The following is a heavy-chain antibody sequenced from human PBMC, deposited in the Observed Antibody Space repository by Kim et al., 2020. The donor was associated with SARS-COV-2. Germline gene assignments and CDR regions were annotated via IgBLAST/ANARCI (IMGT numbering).Heavy chain of an antibody. Sequence: GGSLRLSCTASGFTFSNYAVSWVRQAPGKGLEWVSVIDKSGGTTYYADSVKGRFTISRDNSKNTLYLQMNSLRAEDTALYYCAKLQGMQIASWFWDSWG. V-gene: IGHV3-23*01. CDR1: GFTFSNYA. CDR3: AKLQGMQIASWFWDS. J-gene: IGHJ5*01. CDR2: IDKSGGTT. D-gene: IGHD6-13*01.